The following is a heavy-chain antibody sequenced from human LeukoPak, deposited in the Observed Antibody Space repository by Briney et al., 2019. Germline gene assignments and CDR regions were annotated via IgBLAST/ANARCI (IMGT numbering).Heavy chain of an antibody. V-gene: IGHV3-23*01. CDR1: GFTFSSYA. D-gene: IGHD2-8*01. CDR3: AKDLKGDIVQWFDP. Sequence: GGSLRLSRAASGFTFSSYAMIWVRQATGKGLEWVSAISGSGGSTYYADSVKGRFTISRDNSKNTLYLQMNSLRAEDTAVYYCAKDLKGDIVQWFDPWGQGTLVTVSS. J-gene: IGHJ5*02. CDR2: ISGSGGST.